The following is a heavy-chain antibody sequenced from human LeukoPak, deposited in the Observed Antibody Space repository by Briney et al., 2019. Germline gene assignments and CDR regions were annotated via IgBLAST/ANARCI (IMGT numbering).Heavy chain of an antibody. CDR1: GYSFTSYW. V-gene: IGHV5-51*01. D-gene: IGHD3-22*01. CDR3: ARHIDHYYDSSGYYWFDY. J-gene: IGHJ4*02. CDR2: IYPGDSDT. Sequence: GESLKISCKGPGYSFTSYWIGWVRQMPGKGLEWMGIIYPGDSDTRYSPSFQGQVTISADKSISAAYLQWSSLKASDTAMYYCARHIDHYYDSSGYYWFDYWGQGTLVTVSS.